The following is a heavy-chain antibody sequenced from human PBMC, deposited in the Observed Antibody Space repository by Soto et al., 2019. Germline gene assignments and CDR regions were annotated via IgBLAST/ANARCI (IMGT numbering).Heavy chain of an antibody. CDR1: GGSISSYY. CDR3: ASIPPGYGGNSY. Sequence: SETLSLTCTVSGGSISSYYWSWIRQPPGKGLEWIGYIYYSGSTNYNPSLKSRVTISVDTSKNQFSLKLSSVTAADTAVYYCASIPPGYGGNSYWGQGTLVTVS. V-gene: IGHV4-59*01. J-gene: IGHJ4*02. D-gene: IGHD4-17*01. CDR2: IYYSGST.